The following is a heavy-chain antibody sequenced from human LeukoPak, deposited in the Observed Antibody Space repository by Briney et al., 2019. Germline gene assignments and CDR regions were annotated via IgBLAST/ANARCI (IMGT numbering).Heavy chain of an antibody. D-gene: IGHD1-26*01. CDR3: SKTSGSFALGSLDY. J-gene: IGHJ4*02. V-gene: IGHV3-23*01. CDR2: ISGSGGST. CDR1: GITLSNYG. Sequence: GGSLRLSCAVSGITLSNYGMSWVRQAPGKGLEWVAGISGSGGSTNYADSVKGRFTISRDNSKNTLYLQMNSLRAEDTAVYYCSKTSGSFALGSLDYWGQGTLVTVSS.